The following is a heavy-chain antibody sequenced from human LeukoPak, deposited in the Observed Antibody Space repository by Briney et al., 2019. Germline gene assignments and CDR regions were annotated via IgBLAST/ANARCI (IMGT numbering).Heavy chain of an antibody. CDR1: GYTFTGYY. J-gene: IGHJ6*03. D-gene: IGHD4-17*01. Sequence: RASVKVSCTASGYTFTGYYMHWGRQAPGQGLEWMGWINPNSGGTNYAQKFQGRVTMTRDTSISTAFMELRRLRSDDTAVYYWARDRDYGDYRPPPYYYYMDVWGKGTTVTVSS. V-gene: IGHV1-2*02. CDR3: ARDRDYGDYRPPPYYYYMDV. CDR2: INPNSGGT.